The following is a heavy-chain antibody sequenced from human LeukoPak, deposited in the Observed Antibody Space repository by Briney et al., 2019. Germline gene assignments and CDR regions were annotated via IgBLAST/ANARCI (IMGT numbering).Heavy chain of an antibody. Sequence: SVKVSCKASGFTFTSSAVQWVRQARGQRLEWIGWIVVGSGNTNYAQKFQERVTITRDMSTSTAYMELSSLRSEDTAVYYCAAEDYYDSSGRDFDIWGQGTMVTVSS. D-gene: IGHD3-22*01. CDR2: IVVGSGNT. J-gene: IGHJ3*02. CDR1: GFTFTSSA. CDR3: AAEDYYDSSGRDFDI. V-gene: IGHV1-58*01.